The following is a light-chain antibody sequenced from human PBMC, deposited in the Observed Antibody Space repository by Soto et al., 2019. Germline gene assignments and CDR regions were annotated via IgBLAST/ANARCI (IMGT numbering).Light chain of an antibody. Sequence: DIQMTQFSSSLSASVGDRVTITCRASQSISNYLNWYQQKPGKAPKLLIYAASSLQSGVPSRFSGSGSGTDFTLTISSLQPEDFATYYCQQSYSTPRTFGQVTKVEIK. CDR1: QSISNY. V-gene: IGKV1-39*01. CDR3: QQSYSTPRT. CDR2: AAS. J-gene: IGKJ1*01.